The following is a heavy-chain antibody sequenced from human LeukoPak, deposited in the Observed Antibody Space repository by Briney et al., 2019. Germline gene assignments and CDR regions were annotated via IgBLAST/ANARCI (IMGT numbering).Heavy chain of an antibody. J-gene: IGHJ4*02. CDR3: AGEIRYQRDY. D-gene: IGHD2-2*01. Sequence: GGSLRLSCAASGFTFSSYWMHWVRQAPGRGLVWVSRINSDGSSTTYADSVKGRFTISRDNAKNTLYLQMNSLRAEDTAVYYCAGEIRYQRDYWGQGTLVTVSS. CDR2: INSDGSST. CDR1: GFTFSSYW. V-gene: IGHV3-74*01.